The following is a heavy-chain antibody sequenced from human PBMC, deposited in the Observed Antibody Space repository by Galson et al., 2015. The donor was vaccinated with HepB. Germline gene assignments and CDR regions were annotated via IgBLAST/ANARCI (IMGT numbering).Heavy chain of an antibody. Sequence: SVKVSCKASGGTFSSYAISWVRQAPGQGLEWMGGIIPILGTANYAQKFQGRVTITADESTSTAYMELSSLRSEDTAVYYCARLDYYYYGMDVWGQGTTVTVSS. CDR1: GGTFSSYA. CDR3: ARLDYYYYGMDV. D-gene: IGHD2-2*03. V-gene: IGHV1-69*13. J-gene: IGHJ6*02. CDR2: IIPILGTA.